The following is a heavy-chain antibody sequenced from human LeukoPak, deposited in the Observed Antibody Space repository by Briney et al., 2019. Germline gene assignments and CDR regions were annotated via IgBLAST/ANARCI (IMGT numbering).Heavy chain of an antibody. J-gene: IGHJ3*02. CDR3: ARVEMATTSRAFDI. CDR2: IYSGGST. CDR1: GFTVSSNY. D-gene: IGHD5-24*01. Sequence: GSLRLSCAASGFTVSSNYMSWVRQAPGKGLERVSVIYSGGSTYYADSVKGRFTISRDNSKNTLYLQMNSLRAEDTAVYYCARVEMATTSRAFDIWGQGTMVTVSS. V-gene: IGHV3-66*01.